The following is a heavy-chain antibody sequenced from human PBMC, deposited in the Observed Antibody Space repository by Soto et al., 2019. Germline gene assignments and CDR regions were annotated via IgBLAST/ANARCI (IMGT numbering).Heavy chain of an antibody. CDR3: ARDWRSGSLVYYFDY. CDR2: ISSSSSYI. J-gene: IGHJ4*02. CDR1: GFTFSSYS. D-gene: IGHD6-19*01. V-gene: IGHV3-21*06. Sequence: EVQLVESGGGLVKPGGSLRLSCAASGFTFSSYSMNWVRQAPGKGLEWVSSISSSSSYIYYADSVKGRFTISRDNAKNSLYLHRNSLRAEDTAVYYCARDWRSGSLVYYFDYSRQGTLVTVSS.